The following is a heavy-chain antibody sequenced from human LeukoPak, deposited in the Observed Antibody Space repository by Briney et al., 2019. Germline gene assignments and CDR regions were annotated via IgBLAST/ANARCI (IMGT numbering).Heavy chain of an antibody. CDR3: ARDPPGGAAADAALDY. Sequence: SVKVSCKASGGTFSSYTISWVRQAPGQGLEWMGRIIPILGIANYAQKFQGRVTITADESTSTAYMELSSLRSEDTAVYYCARDPPGGAAADAALDYWGQGTLVTVSS. CDR2: IIPILGIA. CDR1: GGTFSSYT. D-gene: IGHD6-13*01. J-gene: IGHJ4*02. V-gene: IGHV1-69*04.